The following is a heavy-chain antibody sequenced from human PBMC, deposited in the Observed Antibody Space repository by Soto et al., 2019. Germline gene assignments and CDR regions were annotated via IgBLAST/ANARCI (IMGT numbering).Heavy chain of an antibody. CDR1: GGTFSSYA. D-gene: IGHD3-22*01. Sequence: VASVKVSCKASGGTFSSYAVSWVRQAPGQGLEWMGGIIPIFGTANYAQKFQGRVMITADKSTSTAYMELSSLRSEDTAVYYCARGFYDSSGYCHQYYYYGMDFWGQGTTVTVSS. CDR3: ARGFYDSSGYCHQYYYYGMDF. CDR2: IIPIFGTA. V-gene: IGHV1-69*06. J-gene: IGHJ6*02.